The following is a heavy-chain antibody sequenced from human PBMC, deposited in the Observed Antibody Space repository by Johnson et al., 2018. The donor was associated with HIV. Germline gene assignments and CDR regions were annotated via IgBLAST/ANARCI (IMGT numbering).Heavy chain of an antibody. D-gene: IGHD1-1*01. CDR3: ARVMEPRDAFDI. CDR2: ISYDGSNK. V-gene: IGHV3-30*04. CDR1: GFTFSSYA. J-gene: IGHJ3*02. Sequence: QVQLVESGGGVVQPGRSLRLSCAASGFTFSSYAMHWVRQAPAKGLEWVAVISYDGSNKYYADSVKGRFTISRDNSKNTLFLQMNSLRGEDTAVYYCARVMEPRDAFDIWGQGTMVTVSS.